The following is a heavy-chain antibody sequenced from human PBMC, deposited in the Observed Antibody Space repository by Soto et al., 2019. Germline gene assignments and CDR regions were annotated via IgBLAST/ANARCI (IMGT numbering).Heavy chain of an antibody. V-gene: IGHV1-18*01. Sequence: QVHLVQSGAEVKKPGASVKVSCKCSGYTFTSYGITWVRQAPGQGLEWMGWTSAHNGNTDYAQKLQGRVTVTRDTSTSTAYMELRGLRSDDTAVYYCARGRYGDYWGQGALVTVSS. CDR2: TSAHNGNT. J-gene: IGHJ4*02. CDR3: ARGRYGDY. CDR1: GYTFTSYG. D-gene: IGHD1-1*01.